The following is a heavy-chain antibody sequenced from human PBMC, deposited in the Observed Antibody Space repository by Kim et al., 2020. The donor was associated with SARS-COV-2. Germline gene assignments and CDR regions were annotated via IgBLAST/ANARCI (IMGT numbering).Heavy chain of an antibody. Sequence: GGSLRLSCEDSGFTFSSYAMSWVRQAPGKGLEWVSAISALGENTYYADSVRGRFTISRGNSKNTVYLQMNSLRAEDTAVYYCAKTSNYYGSGSYYHPHYWGQGTLVTVSS. J-gene: IGHJ4*02. D-gene: IGHD3-10*01. CDR2: ISALGENT. CDR3: AKTSNYYGSGSYYHPHY. V-gene: IGHV3-23*01. CDR1: GFTFSSYA.